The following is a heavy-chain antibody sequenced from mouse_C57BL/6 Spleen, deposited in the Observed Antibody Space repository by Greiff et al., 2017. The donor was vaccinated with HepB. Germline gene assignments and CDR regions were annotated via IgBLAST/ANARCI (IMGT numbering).Heavy chain of an antibody. J-gene: IGHJ3*01. D-gene: IGHD2-4*01. V-gene: IGHV14-4*01. CDR1: GFNIKDDY. Sequence: EVQRVESGAELVRPGASVKLSCTASGFNIKDDYMHWVKQRPEQGLEWIGWIDPENGDTEYASKIQGKATITADTSSNTAYLQLSSLTSEDTAVYYCTTPYYDSLAYWGQGTLVTVSA. CDR2: IDPENGDT. CDR3: TTPYYDSLAY.